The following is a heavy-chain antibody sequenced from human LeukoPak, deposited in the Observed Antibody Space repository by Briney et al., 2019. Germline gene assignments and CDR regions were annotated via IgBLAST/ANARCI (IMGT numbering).Heavy chain of an antibody. CDR1: GGSISSYY. Sequence: PSETLSLTCTVSGGSISSYYWSWIRQPAGKGLEWIGRIYTSGSTNYNPSLKSRVTMSVDTSKNQFSLKLSSVTAADTAVYYCARGYSSGWYGPYYFDYWGQGTLVTVSS. CDR2: IYTSGST. V-gene: IGHV4-4*07. CDR3: ARGYSSGWYGPYYFDY. D-gene: IGHD6-19*01. J-gene: IGHJ4*02.